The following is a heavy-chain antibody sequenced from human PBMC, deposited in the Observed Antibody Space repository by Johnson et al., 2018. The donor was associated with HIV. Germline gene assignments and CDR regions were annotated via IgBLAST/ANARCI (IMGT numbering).Heavy chain of an antibody. V-gene: IGHV3-30-3*01. CDR1: GFTFSSYA. J-gene: IGHJ3*02. D-gene: IGHD2-2*01. Sequence: QVQLVESGGGVVQPGRSLRLSCAAYGFTFSSYAMHWVRQAPGKGLEWVAVISYDGSNKYYADSVKGRFTISRDNSKNTLYLQMNSLRAEDTAVYYCARNGLRPAAKGVAFDIWGHGTTVTVSS. CDR3: ARNGLRPAAKGVAFDI. CDR2: ISYDGSNK.